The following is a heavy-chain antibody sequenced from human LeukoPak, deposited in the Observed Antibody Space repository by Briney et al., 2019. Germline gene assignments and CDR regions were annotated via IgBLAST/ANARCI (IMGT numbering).Heavy chain of an antibody. D-gene: IGHD2-2*01. CDR2: IWYDGSNK. J-gene: IGHJ6*04. CDR1: GFTFSSYG. CDR3: AKSIKYQLLHPGYFYYGMDV. Sequence: GRSLRLSCAASGFTFSSYGMHWVRQAPGKGLEWVAVIWYDGSNKYYADSVKGRFTISRDNSRNTLYLQMNSLRAEDTAVYYCAKSIKYQLLHPGYFYYGMDVWGKGTTVTVSS. V-gene: IGHV3-33*06.